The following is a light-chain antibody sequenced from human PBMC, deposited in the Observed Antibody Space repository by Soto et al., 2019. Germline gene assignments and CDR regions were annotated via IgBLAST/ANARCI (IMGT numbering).Light chain of an antibody. CDR3: PQYGRAPFT. J-gene: IGKJ4*01. CDR1: QSVSGS. Sequence: EIVLTQSPDTLSLSPGGRATLSCRASQSVSGSLAWYQQKPGQAPRLLIYDASIRAAGIPDRFSGSGSGTDFTLTISRPEPKDFAVDHWPQYGRAPFTFGGGNKVEIK. CDR2: DAS. V-gene: IGKV3-20*01.